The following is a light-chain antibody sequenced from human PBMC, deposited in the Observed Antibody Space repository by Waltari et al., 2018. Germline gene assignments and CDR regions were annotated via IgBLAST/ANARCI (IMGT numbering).Light chain of an antibody. CDR1: SSDVGGYNY. V-gene: IGLV2-14*01. Sequence: QSALTQPASVSGSPGQSITISCTGTSSDVGGYNYVSWYQQHPGKAPKLMIYDVSNRPSGVSSRFSGSKSGNTASLTSSALQAEDEADYYCSSYASSSTLGVFGTGTKVTVL. CDR2: DVS. CDR3: SSYASSSTLGV. J-gene: IGLJ1*01.